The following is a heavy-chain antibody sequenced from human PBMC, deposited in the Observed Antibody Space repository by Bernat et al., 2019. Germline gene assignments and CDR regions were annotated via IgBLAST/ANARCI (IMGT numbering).Heavy chain of an antibody. J-gene: IGHJ4*02. Sequence: QVQLVESGGGLVKPGGSLRLSCAASGFTFSDYYMSWIRQAPGKGLEWVAVIWYDGSNKYYADSVKGRFTISRDNSKNTLYLQMNSLRAEDTAVYYCAREAGLVKYYFDYWGQGTLVTVSS. CDR2: IWYDGSNK. D-gene: IGHD6-19*01. CDR1: GFTFSDYY. V-gene: IGHV3-33*08. CDR3: AREAGLVKYYFDY.